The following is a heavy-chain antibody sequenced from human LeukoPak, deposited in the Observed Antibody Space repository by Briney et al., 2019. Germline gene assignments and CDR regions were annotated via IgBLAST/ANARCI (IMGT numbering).Heavy chain of an antibody. J-gene: IGHJ4*02. CDR1: GYSFTSYW. D-gene: IGHD3-22*01. Sequence: GASLKISCKGSGYSFTSYWIGWVRQMPGKGLEWMGIIYPGDSDTRYSPSFQGQVTISADKSISTAYLQWSSLKASDTAMYYCARRPRMICWYYYDSSGCGEYYFDYWGQGTLVTVSS. CDR2: IYPGDSDT. CDR3: ARRPRMICWYYYDSSGCGEYYFDY. V-gene: IGHV5-51*01.